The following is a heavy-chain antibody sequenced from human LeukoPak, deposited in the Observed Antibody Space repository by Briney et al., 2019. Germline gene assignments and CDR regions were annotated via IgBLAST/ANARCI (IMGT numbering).Heavy chain of an antibody. V-gene: IGHV3-21*01. Sequence: GGSLRLSCAASGFTFSSYSMNWVRQAPGKGLEWVSSISSSSSYIYYADSVKGRFTISRDNAKNSLYLQMNSLRAEDTAVYYCARDDPYSSSWTGYWGQGTLVTVSS. CDR3: ARDDPYSSSWTGY. CDR2: ISSSSSYI. J-gene: IGHJ4*02. D-gene: IGHD6-13*01. CDR1: GFTFSSYS.